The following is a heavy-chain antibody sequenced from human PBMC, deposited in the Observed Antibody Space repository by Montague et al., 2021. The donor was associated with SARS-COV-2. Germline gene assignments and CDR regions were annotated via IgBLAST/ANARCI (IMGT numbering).Heavy chain of an antibody. Sequence: SLRLSCAASGFTFRTYSMHWVRQAPGKGLEWVAVIVQDGSTKYYVDSVKGRFTISRDNAKNTLYLQMNSLRPDDTAVYYCARDGRATGTSCGMDVWGHGTTVTVSS. CDR1: GFTFRTYS. CDR3: ARDGRATGTSCGMDV. D-gene: IGHD1-1*01. V-gene: IGHV3-30-3*01. J-gene: IGHJ6*02. CDR2: IVQDGSTK.